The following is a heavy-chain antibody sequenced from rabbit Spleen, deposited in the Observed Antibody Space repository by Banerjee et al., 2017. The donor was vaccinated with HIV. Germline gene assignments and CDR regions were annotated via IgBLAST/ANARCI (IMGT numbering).Heavy chain of an antibody. J-gene: IGHJ4*01. V-gene: IGHV1S45*01. CDR2: IYTNADAVT. Sequence: QEQLEESGGGLVKPEGSLTLTCTASGIDFNSSYWICWVRQAPGKGPEWIACIYTNADAVTGYAPWAKGRFTISKTSSTTVTLQMTSLTAADTATYFCARSGQGYVTSSGAFPAYFVLWGPGTLVTVS. D-gene: IGHD1-1*01. CDR1: GIDFNSSYW. CDR3: ARSGQGYVTSSGAFPAYFVL.